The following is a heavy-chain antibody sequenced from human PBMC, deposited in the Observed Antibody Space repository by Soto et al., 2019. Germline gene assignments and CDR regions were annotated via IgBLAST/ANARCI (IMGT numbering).Heavy chain of an antibody. Sequence: GGSLRLSCIGSGLTFGPYWMNWVRQAPGKGLEWVANMNQDGSAGRCVDSLKGRFTISRDNAKNSVSLQMNSLRVEDTAVYYCVANSQYWGLGTLVTVSS. D-gene: IGHD2-21*01. CDR2: MNQDGSAG. CDR1: GLTFGPYW. J-gene: IGHJ4*02. CDR3: VANSQY. V-gene: IGHV3-7*01.